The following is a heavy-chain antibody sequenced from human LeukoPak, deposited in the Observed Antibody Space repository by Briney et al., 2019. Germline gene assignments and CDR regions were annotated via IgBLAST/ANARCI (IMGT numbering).Heavy chain of an antibody. CDR2: ISPGGGTT. CDR1: GFAFGSEA. Sequence: GGSLRLSCAVSGFAFGSEAMSWVRQSPARGLEWVASISPGGGTTYYADYVKGRFTISRDNSKNSLFVQMNSLRAEDTAVYYCASLRFLEEGYWGQGTLVTVSS. CDR3: ASLRFLEEGY. J-gene: IGHJ4*02. V-gene: IGHV3-23*01. D-gene: IGHD3-3*01.